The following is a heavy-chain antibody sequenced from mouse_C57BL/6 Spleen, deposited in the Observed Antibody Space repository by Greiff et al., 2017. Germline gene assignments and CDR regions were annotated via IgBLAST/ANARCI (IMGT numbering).Heavy chain of an antibody. D-gene: IGHD2-1*01. J-gene: IGHJ4*01. CDR3: ARERNYDYAMDY. Sequence: EVQLVESGGGLVKPGGSLKLSCAASGFTFTSYAMSWVRQTPEKRLEWVATISDGGSYTYYPDNVKGRYTISRDNATNNLYLQMSHLKSEDTARYYCARERNYDYAMDYWGQGTSVTVSS. CDR1: GFTFTSYA. CDR2: ISDGGSYT. V-gene: IGHV5-4*01.